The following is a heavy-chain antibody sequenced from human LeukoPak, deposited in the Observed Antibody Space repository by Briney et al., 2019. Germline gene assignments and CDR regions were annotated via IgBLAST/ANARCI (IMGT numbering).Heavy chain of an antibody. CDR3: ARDGSSWYFDY. CDR2: INPSGGST. J-gene: IGHJ4*02. D-gene: IGHD6-13*01. CDR1: GYTFTSYY. Sequence: ASVKVSCKASGYTFTSYYMHWVRQAPGQGLEWMGIINPSGGSTSYAQKFQGRVTMTRDMSTSTVYMELGSLRSEDTAVYYCARDGSSWYFDYWGQGTLVTVSS. V-gene: IGHV1-46*01.